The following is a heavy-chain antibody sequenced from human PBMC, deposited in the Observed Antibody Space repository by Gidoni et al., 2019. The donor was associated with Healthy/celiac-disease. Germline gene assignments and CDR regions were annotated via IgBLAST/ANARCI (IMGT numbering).Heavy chain of an antibody. J-gene: IGHJ4*02. CDR3: AKDYWWELPGYFDY. CDR2: ISWNSGSI. Sequence: EVQLVESGGGLVQPGRSLRLSCAASGFTFDDYAMHWVRQAPGKGLEWVSGISWNSGSIGYADSVKGRFTISRDNAKNSLYLQMNSLRAEDTALYYCAKDYWWELPGYFDYWGQGTLVTVSS. CDR1: GFTFDDYA. D-gene: IGHD1-26*01. V-gene: IGHV3-9*01.